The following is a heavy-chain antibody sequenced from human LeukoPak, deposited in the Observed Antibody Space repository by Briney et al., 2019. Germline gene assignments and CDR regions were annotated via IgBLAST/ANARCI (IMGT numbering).Heavy chain of an antibody. J-gene: IGHJ4*02. CDR3: ARVRVAYFDY. V-gene: IGHV3-NL1*01. CDR1: GFTFSSYG. D-gene: IGHD5-12*01. Sequence: QPGGSLRLSCAASGFTFSSYGMHWVRQAPGKGLEWVSVIYSGGSTYYADSVKGRFTISRDNSKNTLYLQMNSLRAEDTAVYYCARVRVAYFDYWGQETLVTVSS. CDR2: IYSGGST.